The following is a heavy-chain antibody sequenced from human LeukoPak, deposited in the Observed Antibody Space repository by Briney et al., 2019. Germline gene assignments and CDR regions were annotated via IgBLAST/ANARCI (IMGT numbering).Heavy chain of an antibody. J-gene: IGHJ4*02. CDR3: ATGLRGLMSQDY. D-gene: IGHD4-17*01. CDR1: GGSISSGGYY. CDR2: IYYSGST. V-gene: IGHV4-31*03. Sequence: SETLSLTCTVSGGSISSGGYYWSWIRQHPGKGLEWIGYIYYSGSTYYNPSLKSRVTISVDTSKNQFSLKLSSVTAADAAVYYCATGLRGLMSQDYWGLGTLVTVSS.